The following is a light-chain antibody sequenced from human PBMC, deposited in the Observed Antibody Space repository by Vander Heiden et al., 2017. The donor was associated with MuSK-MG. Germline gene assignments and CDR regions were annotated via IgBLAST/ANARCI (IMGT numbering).Light chain of an antibody. Sequence: TQKTQSPSSLSPSVGDRVTITCRASQSSSSYLNWYQQKPGKAPKLLIYDASNLQSGVPSRFSGSGSGTDFTLTISSLQPEDFATYYCQQSSSTLLTFGQGTKLEIK. CDR2: DAS. V-gene: IGKV1-39*01. CDR1: QSSSSY. J-gene: IGKJ2*01. CDR3: QQSSSTLLT.